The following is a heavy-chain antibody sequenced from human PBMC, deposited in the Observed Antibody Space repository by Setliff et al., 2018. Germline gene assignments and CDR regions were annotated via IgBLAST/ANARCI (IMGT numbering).Heavy chain of an antibody. J-gene: IGHJ6*03. V-gene: IGHV4-4*07. CDR1: GGSISNYY. D-gene: IGHD3-10*01. Sequence: PSETLSLTCTVSGGSISNYYWSWIRQPAGKGLEWIGRIYTSGSTNYNPSLKSRVTMSVDTSKNQFSLKLSSVTAADTAVYYCARTSRDGATYMDVWGKGTTVTVSS. CDR2: IYTSGST. CDR3: ARTSRDGATYMDV.